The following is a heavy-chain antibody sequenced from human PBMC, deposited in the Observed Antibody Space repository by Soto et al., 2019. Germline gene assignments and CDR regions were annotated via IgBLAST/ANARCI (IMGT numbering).Heavy chain of an antibody. J-gene: IGHJ5*02. D-gene: IGHD1-26*01. CDR2: VYYSGTT. V-gene: IGHV4-39*01. CDR1: GDSISSSSYY. CDR3: ARHERWELLAWFDP. Sequence: PSETLSLTCAVPGDSISSSSYYWAWIRQPPGGGLEWIGSVYYSGTTYYSPSLKSRVTISVDTSKNQFSLKLSSVTAADTAVYYCARHERWELLAWFDPWGQGTLVTVPS.